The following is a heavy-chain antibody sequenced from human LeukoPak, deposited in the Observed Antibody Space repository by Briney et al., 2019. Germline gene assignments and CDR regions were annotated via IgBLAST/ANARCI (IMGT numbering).Heavy chain of an antibody. CDR3: ASATEMAKVFSFDY. CDR1: GGSISNYY. Sequence: PSETLSLTCTVSGGSISNYYWNWIRQPPGKGLEWIGYIYDGGSTNYNPSLKSRVTISADTPKNQFSLKVSSVTAADTGVYYCASATEMAKVFSFDYWGQGTLVTVSS. J-gene: IGHJ4*02. V-gene: IGHV4-59*08. D-gene: IGHD2-8*01. CDR2: IYDGGST.